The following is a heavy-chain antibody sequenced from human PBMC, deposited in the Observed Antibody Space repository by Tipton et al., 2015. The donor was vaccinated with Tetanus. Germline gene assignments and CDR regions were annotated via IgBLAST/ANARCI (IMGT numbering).Heavy chain of an antibody. CDR2: IDPNSGGT. V-gene: IGHV1-2*02. J-gene: IGHJ6*02. D-gene: IGHD2-21*01. CDR1: GYTFTGYY. Sequence: QVQLVQSGAEVKKPGASVKVSCKASGYTFTGYYMYWVRQAPGQGLEWMGWIDPNSGGTVYAQKFQGRVTMTRDTSISTAYMELRSLRSDDAAVYYCARDGGDYLYYGMDVWGPGTTVTVS. CDR3: ARDGGDYLYYGMDV.